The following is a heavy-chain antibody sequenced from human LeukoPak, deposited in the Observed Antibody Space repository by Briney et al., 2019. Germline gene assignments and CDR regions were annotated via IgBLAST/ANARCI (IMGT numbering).Heavy chain of an antibody. J-gene: IGHJ3*02. V-gene: IGHV3-7*01. D-gene: IGHD2-15*01. CDR2: IKQDGSEK. Sequence: PGGSLTLSCAASGFTFSSYWMSWVRQAPGKGLEWVANIKQDGSEKYCVDSVKGRFTISRDNAKNSLYLQMNSLRAEDTAVYYCARVQGGIVVVVAATWAFDIWGQGTMVTVSS. CDR3: ARVQGGIVVVVAATWAFDI. CDR1: GFTFSSYW.